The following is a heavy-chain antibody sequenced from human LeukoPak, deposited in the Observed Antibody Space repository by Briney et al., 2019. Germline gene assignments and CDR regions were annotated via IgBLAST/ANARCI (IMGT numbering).Heavy chain of an antibody. CDR1: GFTFGSPW. D-gene: IGHD3-16*02. Sequence: PGGSLRLSCAVSGFTFGSPWMHWVRQAPGKGLVWVSRINSDGSATAYADSVKGRFTISRDNAENTLYLQMNSLRAEDTAVYYCARGTAGYHSSYFDYWGQGTLVTVSS. V-gene: IGHV3-74*01. CDR3: ARGTAGYHSSYFDY. CDR2: INSDGSAT. J-gene: IGHJ4*02.